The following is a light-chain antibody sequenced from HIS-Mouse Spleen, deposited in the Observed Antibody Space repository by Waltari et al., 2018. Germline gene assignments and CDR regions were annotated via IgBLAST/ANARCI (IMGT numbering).Light chain of an antibody. CDR2: GKN. Sequence: SSELTQDPAVSVALGQTVRITCQGDSLRSYYASWYQQKPGQAPVLVIFGKNNRPSGIPNRSSGSSSGNTASWTITGAQAEDEADYYCNSRDSSGNHLSVFGTGTKVTVL. J-gene: IGLJ1*01. CDR3: NSRDSSGNHLSV. CDR1: SLRSYY. V-gene: IGLV3-19*01.